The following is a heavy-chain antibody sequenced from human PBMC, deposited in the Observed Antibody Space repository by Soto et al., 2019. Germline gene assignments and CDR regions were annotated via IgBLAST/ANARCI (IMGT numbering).Heavy chain of an antibody. CDR1: GGSISSSNW. D-gene: IGHD2-21*02. CDR3: ARFAPEDEYCGGDCSVLGFDY. Sequence: QVQLQESGPGLVKPSGTLSLTCAVSGGSISSSNWWSWVRQPPGKGLEWIGEIYHSGSTNYNPSLKSRVTISVDKSKNQFSLKLSSVTAADTAVYYCARFAPEDEYCGGDCSVLGFDYWGQGTLVTVSS. J-gene: IGHJ4*02. CDR2: IYHSGST. V-gene: IGHV4-4*02.